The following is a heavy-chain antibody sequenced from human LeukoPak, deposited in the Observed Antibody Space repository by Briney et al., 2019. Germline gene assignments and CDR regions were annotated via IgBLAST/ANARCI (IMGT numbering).Heavy chain of an antibody. CDR3: ARDTVANFDY. J-gene: IGHJ4*02. D-gene: IGHD5-12*01. CDR2: ISSSSSYI. Sequence: GGSLRLSCAASGFTFSSYEMNWVRQAPGKGLEWVSSISSSSSYIYYADSVKGRFTISRDNAKNSLYLQMNSLRAEDTAVYYCARDTVANFDYWGQGTLVTVSS. V-gene: IGHV3-21*01. CDR1: GFTFSSYE.